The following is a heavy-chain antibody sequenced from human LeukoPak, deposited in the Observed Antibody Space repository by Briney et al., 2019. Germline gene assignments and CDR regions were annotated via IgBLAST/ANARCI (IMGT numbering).Heavy chain of an antibody. CDR3: AKRKREYGDYDY. CDR2: LTGSGGNT. J-gene: IGHJ4*02. Sequence: SGGSLRLSCSASGFTLSSNAMSWVRQAPGKGLEWVSALTGSGGNTYYTDSVKGRFTISRDNSKNTLYLQMNSLRAEDTDVYYCAKRKREYGDYDYWGQGTLVTVSS. D-gene: IGHD4-17*01. V-gene: IGHV3-23*01. CDR1: GFTLSSNA.